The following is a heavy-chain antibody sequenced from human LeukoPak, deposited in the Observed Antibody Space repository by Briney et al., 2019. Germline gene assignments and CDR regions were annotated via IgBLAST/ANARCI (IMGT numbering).Heavy chain of an antibody. Sequence: ASETLSLTCAVSGYSICSGYYWGWIRQPPGKGLEWIGSIYHSGSTYYNPSLKSRVTISVDTSKNQFSLKLSSVTAADTAVYYCARQTWELMDYWGQGTLVTVSS. V-gene: IGHV4-38-2*01. CDR1: GYSICSGYY. CDR2: IYHSGST. J-gene: IGHJ4*02. D-gene: IGHD1-26*01. CDR3: ARQTWELMDY.